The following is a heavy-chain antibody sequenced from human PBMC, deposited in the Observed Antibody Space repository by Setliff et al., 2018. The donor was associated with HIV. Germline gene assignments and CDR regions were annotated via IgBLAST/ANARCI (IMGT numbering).Heavy chain of an antibody. CDR3: AIRSRLGGSSNYLDF. Sequence: SETLSLTCSVSGGSISSRNYYWGWIRQPPGKGLEWIGSIYHSGSTYYNPSLKSRVTISVDKSNNQFSLKMKSVTAADTAVYYCAIRSRLGGSSNYLDFWGQGTLVTVSS. CDR1: GGSISSRNYY. V-gene: IGHV4-39*07. J-gene: IGHJ4*02. D-gene: IGHD1-26*01. CDR2: IYHSGST.